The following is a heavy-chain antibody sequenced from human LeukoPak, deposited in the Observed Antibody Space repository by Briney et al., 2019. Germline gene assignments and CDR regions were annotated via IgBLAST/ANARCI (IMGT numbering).Heavy chain of an antibody. D-gene: IGHD2-2*01. V-gene: IGHV1-69*06. CDR2: IIPIFGSA. CDR1: GGTFSSYA. J-gene: IGHJ3*02. CDR3: ATILPTFYCSSTSCSAAFDI. Sequence: ASVKVSCKASGGTFSSYAISWVRQAPGQGLGWMGGIIPIFGSANYAQKFQGRVTMTEDTSTDTAYMELSSLRSEDTAVYYCATILPTFYCSSTSCSAAFDIWGQGTMVTVSS.